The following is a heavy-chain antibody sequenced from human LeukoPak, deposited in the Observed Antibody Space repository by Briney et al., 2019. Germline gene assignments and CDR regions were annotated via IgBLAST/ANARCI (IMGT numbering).Heavy chain of an antibody. Sequence: GGSLRLSCAASGFTFSSYWMHLVRQAPGKGLVWVSNINSHGSSTTYADSVKGRFTISRDNAKNTLYLQMNSLRAEDTAVYYCARNVGSGWVGNWGQGTLVTVSS. J-gene: IGHJ4*02. D-gene: IGHD6-19*01. CDR1: GFTFSSYW. V-gene: IGHV3-74*01. CDR2: INSHGSST. CDR3: ARNVGSGWVGN.